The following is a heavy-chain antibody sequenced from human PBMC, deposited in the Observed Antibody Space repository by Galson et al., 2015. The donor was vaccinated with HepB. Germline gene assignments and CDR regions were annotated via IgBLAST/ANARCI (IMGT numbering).Heavy chain of an antibody. Sequence: CAISGDSVSSNSAAWNWIRQSPSRGLEWLGRTYHRSKWYNDYAVSVKSRITINPDTSKNQFSLQLNSVTPEDTAVYYCASDYYDSSGYFFGYSQPWVQGTLVTVSS. CDR3: ASDYYDSSGYFFGYSQP. D-gene: IGHD3-22*01. CDR1: GDSVSSNSAA. V-gene: IGHV6-1*01. CDR2: TYHRSKWYN. J-gene: IGHJ1*01.